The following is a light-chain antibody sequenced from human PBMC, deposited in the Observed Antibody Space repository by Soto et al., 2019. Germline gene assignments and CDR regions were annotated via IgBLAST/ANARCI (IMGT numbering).Light chain of an antibody. V-gene: IGKV4-1*01. Sequence: DIVRTQSPHALAVSLGERATINCKSSQSIIYSPNNKNYLVCYQQKPWQPPKLLXYWXSTRESGVPDRLSGSGSGTDFTLTISSLQAEDVAVYYCQQYLDGTRTFGQGTKVDIK. CDR2: WXS. CDR3: QQYLDGTRT. J-gene: IGKJ1*01. CDR1: QSIIYSPNNKNY.